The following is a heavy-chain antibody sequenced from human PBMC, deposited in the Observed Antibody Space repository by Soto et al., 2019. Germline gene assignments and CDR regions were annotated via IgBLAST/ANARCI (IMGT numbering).Heavy chain of an antibody. CDR3: ARDRITFGGVIVLYYYYGMDV. J-gene: IGHJ6*02. CDR2: ISSSSSTI. CDR1: GFTFSSYS. D-gene: IGHD3-16*02. V-gene: IGHV3-48*02. Sequence: EVQLVESGGGLVQPGGSLRLSCAASGFTFSSYSMNWVRQAPGKGLEWVSYISSSSSTIYYADSVKGRFTISRDNTKNSLYLQMNSLRDEDTAVYYCARDRITFGGVIVLYYYYGMDVWGQGTTVTVSS.